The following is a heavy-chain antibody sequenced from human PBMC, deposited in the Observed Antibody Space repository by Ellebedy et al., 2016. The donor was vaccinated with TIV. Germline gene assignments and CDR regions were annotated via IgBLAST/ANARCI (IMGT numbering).Heavy chain of an antibody. CDR2: ISGSADSI. D-gene: IGHD2-15*01. V-gene: IGHV3-23*01. CDR3: ATGARSEGGY. CDR1: GFTFSSYA. Sequence: PGGSLRLSCAASGFTFSSYAMSWVRQAPGKGLEWVSTISGSADSIYYADSVKGRFTISRDNAKNSLYLQMNSLRAEDTAVYYCATGARSEGGYWGQGTLVTVSS. J-gene: IGHJ4*02.